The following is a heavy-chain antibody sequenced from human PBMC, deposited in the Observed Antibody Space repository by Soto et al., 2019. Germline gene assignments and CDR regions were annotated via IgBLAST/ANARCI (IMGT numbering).Heavy chain of an antibody. CDR3: ARPRHTWPNWFDP. D-gene: IGHD2-21*01. CDR2: IIPIFGTA. Sequence: SVKVSCKASGGTFSSYAISWVRQAPGQGLEWMGGIIPIFGTANYAQKFQGRVTITADESTSTAYMELSSLRSEDTAVYYCARPRHTWPNWFDPWGQGTLVTVSS. V-gene: IGHV1-69*13. J-gene: IGHJ5*02. CDR1: GGTFSSYA.